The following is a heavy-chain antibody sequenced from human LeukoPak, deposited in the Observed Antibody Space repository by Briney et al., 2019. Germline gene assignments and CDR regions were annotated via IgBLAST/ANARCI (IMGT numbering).Heavy chain of an antibody. Sequence: GGSLRLSCAASGFIFSDYYMSWIRQAPGKGLEWVSSISSSSSYIYYADSVKGRFTISRDNAKNSLYLQMNSLRAEDTAVYYCASLPGGSCFDCDYWGQGTLVTVSS. J-gene: IGHJ4*02. V-gene: IGHV3-11*06. CDR3: ASLPGGSCFDCDY. D-gene: IGHD2-15*01. CDR2: ISSSSSYI. CDR1: GFIFSDYY.